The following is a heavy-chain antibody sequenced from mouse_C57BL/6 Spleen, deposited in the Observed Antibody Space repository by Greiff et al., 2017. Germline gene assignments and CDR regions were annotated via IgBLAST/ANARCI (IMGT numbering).Heavy chain of an antibody. CDR2: ISSGGDYI. CDR3: TSPHYGPFDY. CDR1: GFTFSSYA. Sequence: EVHLVESGEGLVKPGGSLKLSCAASGFTFSSYAMSWVRQTPEKRLEWVAYISSGGDYIYYADTVKGRFTITRDNAMNTLYLQMSSLKSEDTAMYYCTSPHYGPFDYWGQGTTLTVSS. J-gene: IGHJ2*01. V-gene: IGHV5-9-1*02. D-gene: IGHD1-1*01.